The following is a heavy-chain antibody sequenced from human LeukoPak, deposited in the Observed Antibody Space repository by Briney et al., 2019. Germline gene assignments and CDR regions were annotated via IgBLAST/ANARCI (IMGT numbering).Heavy chain of an antibody. D-gene: IGHD6-19*01. Sequence: GGSLRLSCAASGFIFRSYPMHWVRQAPGKGLEWVAVVSYDGSGENYADSVKGRFTISRDNSKNTLYLQMNSLRAEDTAVYYCAKDTVAGTSFGYWGQGTLVTVSS. CDR1: GFIFRSYP. CDR2: VSYDGSGE. J-gene: IGHJ4*02. CDR3: AKDTVAGTSFGY. V-gene: IGHV3-30*07.